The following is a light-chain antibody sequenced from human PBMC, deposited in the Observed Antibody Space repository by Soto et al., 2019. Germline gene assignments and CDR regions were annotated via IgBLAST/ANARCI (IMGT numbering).Light chain of an antibody. Sequence: VLTQSPATLSLSPGERATLSCRASENVRTFVDWYQQKPGQAPRLLIYGASNRATDIPARFSGSGSGTDFTLTISNLEPEDFAVYYCQQYGSSPPTFGQGTKVDIK. J-gene: IGKJ1*01. CDR3: QQYGSSPPT. CDR2: GAS. V-gene: IGKV3-11*01. CDR1: ENVRTF.